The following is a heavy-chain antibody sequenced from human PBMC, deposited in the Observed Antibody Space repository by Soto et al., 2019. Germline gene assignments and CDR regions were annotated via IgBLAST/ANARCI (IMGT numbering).Heavy chain of an antibody. CDR2: INHSGST. V-gene: IGHV4-34*01. J-gene: IGHJ4*02. D-gene: IGHD3-10*01. Sequence: SETLSLTCAVYGGSFSCYYWSWIRQPPGKGLEWIVEINHSGSTNYNPSLKSRVTISVDTSKNQFSLKLSSVTAADTAVYYCARADGFPHYYGSGRYVDYWGQGTLVTVS. CDR3: ARADGFPHYYGSGRYVDY. CDR1: GGSFSCYY.